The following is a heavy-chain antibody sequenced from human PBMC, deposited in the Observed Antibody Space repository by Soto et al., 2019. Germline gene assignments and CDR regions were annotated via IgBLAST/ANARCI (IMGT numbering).Heavy chain of an antibody. J-gene: IGHJ6*02. CDR3: ARDGAIAAAGPSYYYGMGV. Sequence: ASVKVACKASGYTFTSYYMHWVRQAPGQGLECMRIINPRGGSTSYAAQFQGIVTMTRDTSTSTVYMELSSRRSEDTAVYYCARDGAIAAAGPSYYYGMGVWGQGTTVTVSS. CDR2: INPRGGST. V-gene: IGHV1-46*01. CDR1: GYTFTSYY. D-gene: IGHD6-13*01.